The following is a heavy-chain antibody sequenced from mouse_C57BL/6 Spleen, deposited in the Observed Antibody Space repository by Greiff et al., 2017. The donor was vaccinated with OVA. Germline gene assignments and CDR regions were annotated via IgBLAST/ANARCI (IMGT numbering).Heavy chain of an antibody. V-gene: IGHV3-6*01. Sequence: ESGPGLVKPSQSLSLTCSVTGYSITSGYYWNWIRQFPGNKLEWMGYISYDGSNNYNPSLKNRISITRDTSKNQFFLKLNSVTTEDTATYYCARDPDYYGSNWYFDVWGTGTTVTVSS. J-gene: IGHJ1*03. CDR2: ISYDGSN. CDR1: GYSITSGYY. CDR3: ARDPDYYGSNWYFDV. D-gene: IGHD1-1*01.